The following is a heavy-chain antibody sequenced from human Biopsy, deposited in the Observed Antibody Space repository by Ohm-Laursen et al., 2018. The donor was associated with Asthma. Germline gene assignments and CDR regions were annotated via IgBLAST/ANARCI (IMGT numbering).Heavy chain of an antibody. D-gene: IGHD3-22*01. J-gene: IGHJ4*02. CDR1: GDILSSFG. CDR3: AKARSDWVITESFDY. Sequence: SSVKVSCKAHGDILSSFGIKWVRKAPGQGLEWMGGVIPIYGTTHTAQKFQGRVTITADESTSTAYMELTSLRKEDTAFYYCAKARSDWVITESFDYWGQGVLVTVSS. V-gene: IGHV1-69*01. CDR2: VIPIYGTT.